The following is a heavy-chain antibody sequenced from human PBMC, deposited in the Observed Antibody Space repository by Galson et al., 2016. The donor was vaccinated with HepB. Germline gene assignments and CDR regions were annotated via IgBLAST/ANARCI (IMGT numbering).Heavy chain of an antibody. Sequence: SLGLSCAASGFTFSSSEMNWLRQAPGKGLEWVSYITGSSDFIKYADSVKGRFTVSRDNAKNSVYLHMNSLRDEDTAVYFCARNMLRAAYFDYWSQGTLVTVSS. CDR2: ITGSSDFI. V-gene: IGHV3-48*02. CDR1: GFTFSSSE. J-gene: IGHJ4*02. CDR3: ARNMLRAAYFDY. D-gene: IGHD2-15*01.